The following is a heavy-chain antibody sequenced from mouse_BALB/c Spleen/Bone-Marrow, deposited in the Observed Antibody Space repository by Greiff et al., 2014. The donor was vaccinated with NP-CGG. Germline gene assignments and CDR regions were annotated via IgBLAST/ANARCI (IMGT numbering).Heavy chain of an antibody. Sequence: EVQLQQSGPELVKPGASVKMPCKASGYTFTSYVIHWVKQKPGQGLEWIGYINPYNDGTKYNEKFKGKATLTSDKSSSTAYMELSGLTSEDSAVYYCARGGYYGTSLYWYFNVWGAGTTVTVSS. D-gene: IGHD1-1*01. J-gene: IGHJ1*01. CDR1: GYTFTSYV. CDR3: ARGGYYGTSLYWYFNV. V-gene: IGHV1-14*01. CDR2: INPYNDGT.